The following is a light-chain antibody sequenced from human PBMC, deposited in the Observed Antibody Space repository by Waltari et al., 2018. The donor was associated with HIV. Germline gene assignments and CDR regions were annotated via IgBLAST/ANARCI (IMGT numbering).Light chain of an antibody. CDR3: QVWVSSLTVAVI. V-gene: IGLV3-21*04. Sequence: SYALTQPPSVSVAPGKTDRITCGGNNIGSMTVHWYQQKPGQAPVLVIFDDTDRPSEIPERFSGSNSGDTATLTISRVEVGDEADYYCQVWVSSLTVAVIFGGGTKLTVL. CDR1: NIGSMT. CDR2: DDT. J-gene: IGLJ2*01.